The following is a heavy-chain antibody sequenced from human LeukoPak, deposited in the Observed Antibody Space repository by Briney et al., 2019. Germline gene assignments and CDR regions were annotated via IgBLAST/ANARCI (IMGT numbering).Heavy chain of an antibody. D-gene: IGHD6-19*01. CDR1: RFTFSSSA. V-gene: IGHV3-30*04. CDR3: ARDKGSGWFDAFDI. J-gene: IGHJ3*02. Sequence: GGSLRLSCAASRFTFSSSAMHWVRQAPGKGLEWVAFISDDGSSQYYADSVKGRFTISRDNAKNSLYLQMNSLRAEDTAVYYCARDKGSGWFDAFDIWGQGTMVTVSS. CDR2: ISDDGSSQ.